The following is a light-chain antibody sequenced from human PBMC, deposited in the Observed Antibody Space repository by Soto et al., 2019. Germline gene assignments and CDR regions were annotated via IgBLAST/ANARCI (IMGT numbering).Light chain of an antibody. CDR1: QGIRDD. J-gene: IGKJ4*01. CDR2: AAS. Sequence: EIQMTQSPSSLSASLGDRATLTCRASQGIRDDLGWYQQKPGKAPKRLIYAASTLQSGVPSRFSGSRSGTDFTLTISSLQPEDFAAYYCLHHNSYLALTFGRGTKLETK. CDR3: LHHNSYLALT. V-gene: IGKV1-17*01.